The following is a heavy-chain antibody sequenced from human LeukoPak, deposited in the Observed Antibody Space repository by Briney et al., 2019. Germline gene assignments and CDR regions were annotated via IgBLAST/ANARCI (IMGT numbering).Heavy chain of an antibody. CDR2: INVGNGNT. Sequence: ASVKVSCKASGYTFTMFGIHWVRQAPGQRPEWMGWINVGNGNTKYSQKFQDRVTIARETSASTAYMELNSLTFEDTAVYYCARTSLSACDYWGQGTLVTVSS. V-gene: IGHV1-3*01. D-gene: IGHD3-16*02. CDR3: ARTSLSACDY. J-gene: IGHJ4*02. CDR1: GYTFTMFG.